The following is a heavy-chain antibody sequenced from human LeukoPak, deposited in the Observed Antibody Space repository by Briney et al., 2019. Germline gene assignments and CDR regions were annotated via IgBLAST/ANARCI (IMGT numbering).Heavy chain of an antibody. J-gene: IGHJ4*02. V-gene: IGHV3-30-3*01. D-gene: IGHD1-14*01. CDR1: GFTFSSYA. CDR3: TTNLLNYPYN. Sequence: PGRSLRLSCAASGFTFSSYAMHWVRQAPGKGLEWVAVISYDGSNKYYADSVKGRFTISRDNSKNTLYLQMNSLRAEDTAVYYCTTNLLNYPYNWGQGTLVTVSS. CDR2: ISYDGSNK.